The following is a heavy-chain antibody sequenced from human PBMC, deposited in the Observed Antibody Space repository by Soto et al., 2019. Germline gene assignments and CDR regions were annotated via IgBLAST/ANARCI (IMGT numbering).Heavy chain of an antibody. CDR1: GFTFSSYS. J-gene: IGHJ4*02. CDR2: ISSSRSYI. V-gene: IGHV3-21*01. D-gene: IGHD3-22*01. CDR3: ARKWGQGFYDRSGYIDY. Sequence: AGSLRLSCAASGFTFSSYSMNWVRQAPGKGLEWVSSISSSRSYIYYAHSVKGRFTISRDNAKNSLYRQMNSLRAEDTAVYYCARKWGQGFYDRSGYIDYWGQGTLVTVSS.